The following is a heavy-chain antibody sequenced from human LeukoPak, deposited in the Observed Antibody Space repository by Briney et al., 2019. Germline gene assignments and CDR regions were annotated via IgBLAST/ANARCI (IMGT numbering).Heavy chain of an antibody. D-gene: IGHD3-22*01. Sequence: SETLSLTCTVSGYSISSGYYWGWIRQPPGKGLEWIGEINHSGSTNYNPSLKSRVTISVDTSKNQFSLKLSSVTAADTAVYYCTREDSSGYLDYWGQGTLVTVSS. J-gene: IGHJ4*02. V-gene: IGHV4-38-2*02. CDR2: INHSGST. CDR3: TREDSSGYLDY. CDR1: GYSISSGYY.